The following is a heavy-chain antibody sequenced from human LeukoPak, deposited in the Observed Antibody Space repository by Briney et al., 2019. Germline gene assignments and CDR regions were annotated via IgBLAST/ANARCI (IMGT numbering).Heavy chain of an antibody. CDR2: ISDSCGST. CDR1: GFTFSSYA. D-gene: IGHD1-1*01. Sequence: GSLRLSCAAFGFTFSSYAINWVRQAPGKGLEWVSVISDSCGSTFYADSVKGRFTISRDNSKNTLYLQMSGLRPEDTAAYYCARSLKWNLVGFDYWGQGTLVTVSS. J-gene: IGHJ4*02. V-gene: IGHV3-23*01. CDR3: ARSLKWNLVGFDY.